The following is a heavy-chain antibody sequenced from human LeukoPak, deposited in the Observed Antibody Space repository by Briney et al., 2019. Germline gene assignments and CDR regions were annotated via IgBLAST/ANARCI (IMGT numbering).Heavy chain of an antibody. CDR3: AREYPPRYYYDSSGYLDY. V-gene: IGHV3-53*01. CDR2: TYSDGST. CDR1: GFTVSSNY. Sequence: GGSLRLSCAASGFTVSSNYMSWVRQAPGKGLEWVSVTYSDGSTYYAESVRGRFIISRDSSKNTLYLQMNSLRAEDTAVYYCAREYPPRYYYDSSGYLDYWGQGTLVTVSS. J-gene: IGHJ4*02. D-gene: IGHD3-22*01.